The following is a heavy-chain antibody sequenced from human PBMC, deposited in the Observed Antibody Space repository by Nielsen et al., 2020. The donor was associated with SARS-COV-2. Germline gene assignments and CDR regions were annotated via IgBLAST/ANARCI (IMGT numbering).Heavy chain of an antibody. V-gene: IGHV3-33*01. Sequence: GESLKISCAASAFTFSSYGMHWVRQAPGKGLEWVAVIWYDGSNKYYADSVKGRFTISRDNSKNTLFLQMNSLRAEDTAVYFCARDGGDFLLYYYMDVWGEGTTVTVSS. CDR1: AFTFSSYG. CDR2: IWYDGSNK. D-gene: IGHD4-17*01. J-gene: IGHJ6*03. CDR3: ARDGGDFLLYYYMDV.